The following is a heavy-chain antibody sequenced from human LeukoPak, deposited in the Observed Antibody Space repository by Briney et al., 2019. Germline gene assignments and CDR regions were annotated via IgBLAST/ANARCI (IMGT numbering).Heavy chain of an antibody. D-gene: IGHD3-10*01. Sequence: GGSLRLSCAASGFTFSSYGMHWVRQAPGKGLEWVAVISYDGSNKYYADSVKGRFTISRDNSKNTLYLQMNSLRAEDTAVYYCARDHGSGTYYIDYWGQGTLVTVSS. V-gene: IGHV3-30*03. CDR2: ISYDGSNK. J-gene: IGHJ4*02. CDR1: GFTFSSYG. CDR3: ARDHGSGTYYIDY.